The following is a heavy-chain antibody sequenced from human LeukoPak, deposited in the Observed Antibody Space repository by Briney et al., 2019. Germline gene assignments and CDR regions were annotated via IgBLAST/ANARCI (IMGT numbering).Heavy chain of an antibody. CDR1: GYTFTGYY. Sequence: ASVKVSCKASGYTFTGYYMHWVRQAPGQGLEWMGWINPNSGGTNYAQKFQGRVTMTRDTSISTAYMELSRLRSDDTAVYYCARVRAEQLVPYNWFDPWGQGTLVTVSS. CDR3: ARVRAEQLVPYNWFDP. V-gene: IGHV1-2*02. CDR2: INPNSGGT. J-gene: IGHJ5*02. D-gene: IGHD6-13*01.